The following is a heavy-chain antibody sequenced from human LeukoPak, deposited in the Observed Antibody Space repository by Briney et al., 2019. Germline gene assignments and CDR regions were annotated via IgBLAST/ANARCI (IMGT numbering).Heavy chain of an antibody. V-gene: IGHV4-34*01. CDR2: INHSGST. CDR3: ARLRRVVSPYYFDY. Sequence: PSETLSLTCAVYGGSFSGYYWSWIRQPPGKGLEWIGEINHSGSTNYNPSLESRVTISVDTSKNQFSLKLSSVTAADTAVYYCARLRRVVSPYYFDYWGQGTLVTVSS. J-gene: IGHJ4*02. D-gene: IGHD3-3*01. CDR1: GGSFSGYY.